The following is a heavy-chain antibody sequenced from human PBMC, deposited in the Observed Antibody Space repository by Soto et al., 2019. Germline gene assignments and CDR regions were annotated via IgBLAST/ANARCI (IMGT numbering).Heavy chain of an antibody. CDR3: AKAALPITMVRGPRSYYGMDV. J-gene: IGHJ6*02. CDR1: GFTFSSYG. CDR2: ISYDGSNK. Sequence: PXGSLRLSCAASGFTFSSYGMHWVRQAPGKGLEWVAVISYDGSNKYYADSVKGRFTISRDNSKNTLYLQMNSLRAEDTAVYYCAKAALPITMVRGPRSYYGMDVWGQGTTVTVSS. V-gene: IGHV3-30*18. D-gene: IGHD3-10*01.